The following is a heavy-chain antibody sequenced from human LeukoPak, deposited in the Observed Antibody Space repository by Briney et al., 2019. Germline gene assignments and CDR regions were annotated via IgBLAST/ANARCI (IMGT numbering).Heavy chain of an antibody. CDR3: AKDRPDSSGYGALDY. V-gene: IGHV3-43D*03. D-gene: IGHD3-22*01. CDR1: GFTFDDYA. Sequence: GGSLRLSCAAFGFTFDDYAMHWVRQAPGKGLEWVSLISWDGGSTYYADSVKGRFTISRDNSKNSLYLQMNSLRAEDTALYYCAKDRPDSSGYGALDYWGQGTLVTVSS. CDR2: ISWDGGST. J-gene: IGHJ4*02.